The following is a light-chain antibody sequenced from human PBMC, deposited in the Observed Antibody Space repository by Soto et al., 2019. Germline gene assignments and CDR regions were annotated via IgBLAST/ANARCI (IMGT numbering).Light chain of an antibody. CDR1: SSNIGAGYD. CDR2: GTI. J-gene: IGLJ1*01. Sequence: QSVLTQPPSVSGARGQRVTISCTGRSSNIGAGYDVHWYQQRPETAPKLLIFGTINRPSGVPDRFSGSKSRTSASLTITGLQAEDEGDYFCQSYDSTLSARYVFGTGTKLTVL. V-gene: IGLV1-40*01. CDR3: QSYDSTLSARYV.